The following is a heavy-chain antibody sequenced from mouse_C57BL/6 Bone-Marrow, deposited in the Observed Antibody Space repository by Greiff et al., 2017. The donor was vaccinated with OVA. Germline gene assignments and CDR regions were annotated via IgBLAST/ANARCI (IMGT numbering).Heavy chain of an antibody. Sequence: VQLQQPGAELVKPGASVKVSCKASGYTFTSYWMHWVKQRPGQGLEWIGMIHPSDSDTNYNQKFKGKATLTVDKSSSTAYMQLSSLTSEDSAVYYCAIIILYGTYAMDYWGQGTSVTVSS. CDR1: GYTFTSYW. J-gene: IGHJ4*01. V-gene: IGHV1-74*01. CDR3: AIIILYGTYAMDY. D-gene: IGHD1-1*01. CDR2: IHPSDSDT.